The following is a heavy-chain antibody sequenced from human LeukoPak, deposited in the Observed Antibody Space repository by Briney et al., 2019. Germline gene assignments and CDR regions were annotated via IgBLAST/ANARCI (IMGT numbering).Heavy chain of an antibody. J-gene: IGHJ5*02. D-gene: IGHD3-16*01. CDR1: GRSLDSIY. V-gene: IGHV4-59*01. CDR3: ARDLQVQRGDWLDP. CDR2: TYYSGST. Sequence: SESLSPAWLVAGRSLDSIYTGWDRQPPGKGVEWVGYTYYSGSTRYNPSLTSRVTISVDSSKTQFSLKMTSVTAADTAVYYCARDLQVQRGDWLDPWGQGSLVTVSS.